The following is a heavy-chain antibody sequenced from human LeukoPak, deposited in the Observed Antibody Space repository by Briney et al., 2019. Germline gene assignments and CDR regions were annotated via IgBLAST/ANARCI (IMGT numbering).Heavy chain of an antibody. J-gene: IGHJ4*02. D-gene: IGHD3-3*01. CDR3: ARGNTTFYDVWTGYYWFGGYFDF. Sequence: PGGSLRLSCAASGFTFGDYAMHWVRQVPGRAPEWVSLINVDGTNTYYADSVKGRLTISRDNGKNSLFLQMDGLRTEDTALYFCARGNTTFYDVWTGYYWFGGYFDFWGQGTQVAVSS. CDR1: GFTFGDYA. V-gene: IGHV3-43*02. CDR2: INVDGTNT.